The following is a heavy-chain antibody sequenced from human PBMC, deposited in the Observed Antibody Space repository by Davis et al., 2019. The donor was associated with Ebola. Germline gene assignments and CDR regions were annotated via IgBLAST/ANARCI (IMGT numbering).Heavy chain of an antibody. D-gene: IGHD5-18*01. CDR1: GDSVSSGG. CDR2: TYYTSKWHN. Sequence: HLQTLSLTPAISGDSVSSGGWNWIRQSTSRGLEWLGRTYYTSKWHNDYGESVKSRISINPDTSKNQLSLQLNSVTPEDAAVYYCARGWLRGGMDVWGEGTTVTVSS. J-gene: IGHJ6*04. CDR3: ARGWLRGGMDV. V-gene: IGHV6-1*01.